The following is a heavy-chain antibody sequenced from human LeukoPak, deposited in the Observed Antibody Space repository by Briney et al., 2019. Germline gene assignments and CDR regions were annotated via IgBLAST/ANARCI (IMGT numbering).Heavy chain of an antibody. J-gene: IGHJ4*02. CDR3: AKPRTNDYGGNFDC. V-gene: IGHV3-21*06. Sequence: GGSLRLSCAASGSTFSSYSMNWVRQAPGKGLEWVSSISSSSSSSSYTYYADSVKGRFTISRDNAKNSLFLQMDSLRAEDTAVYYCAKPRTNDYGGNFDCWGQGTLVTVSS. CDR2: ISSSSSSSSYT. CDR1: GSTFSSYS. D-gene: IGHD4-23*01.